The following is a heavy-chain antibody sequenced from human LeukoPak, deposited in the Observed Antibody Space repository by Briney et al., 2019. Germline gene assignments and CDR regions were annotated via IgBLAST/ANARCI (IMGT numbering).Heavy chain of an antibody. CDR1: GGTFSSYA. CDR2: IIPILNIP. D-gene: IGHD1-1*01. V-gene: IGHV1-69*04. CDR3: AREKMEVGYYGLDV. J-gene: IGHJ6*02. Sequence: SVKVSCKASGGTFSSYAISWVRQAPGQGLEWMGRIIPILNIPNYAQKLQGRVTIAADKSTSTAYMELSSLRSDDTAVYYCAREKMEVGYYGLDVWGQGTTVTVSS.